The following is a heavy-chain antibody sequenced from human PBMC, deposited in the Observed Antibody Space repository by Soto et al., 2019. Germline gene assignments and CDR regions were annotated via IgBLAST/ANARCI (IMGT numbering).Heavy chain of an antibody. J-gene: IGHJ6*03. Sequence: GGSLRLSCAASGFTFSSYSMNWVRQAPGKGLEWVSYISSGSSTIYYADSVKGRFTISRDNAKNSLYLQMDSLRAEDTAVYYATRSPYMDVWGTGPTVTVSS. D-gene: IGHD2-2*01. V-gene: IGHV3-48*01. CDR3: TRSPYMDV. CDR1: GFTFSSYS. CDR2: ISSGSSTI.